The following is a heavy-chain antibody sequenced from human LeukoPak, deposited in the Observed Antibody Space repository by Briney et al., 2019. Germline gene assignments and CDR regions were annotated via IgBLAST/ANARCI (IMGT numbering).Heavy chain of an antibody. J-gene: IGHJ6*02. V-gene: IGHV1-2*02. CDR2: INPNSGGT. CDR3: ARDLYGGNSPYYYYYGMDV. CDR1: GYTFTGYY. Sequence: ASVKVSRKASGYTFTGYYMHWVRQAPGQGLEWMGWINPNSGGTNYAQKFQGRVTMTRDTSISTAYMELSRLRSDDTAVYYCARDLYGGNSPYYYYYGMDVWGQGTTVTVSS. D-gene: IGHD4-23*01.